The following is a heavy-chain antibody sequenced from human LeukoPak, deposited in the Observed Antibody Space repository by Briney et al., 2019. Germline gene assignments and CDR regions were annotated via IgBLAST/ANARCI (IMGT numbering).Heavy chain of an antibody. CDR1: GFPFSSYS. Sequence: GGSLRLSCAASGFPFSSYSMNWVRQAPGKGLEWVAVISYDGSNKYYADSVKGRFTISRDNSKNTLYLQMNSLRAEDTAVYYCARDTGVIAAAGLFDYWGQGTLVTVSS. J-gene: IGHJ4*02. V-gene: IGHV3-30*03. CDR3: ARDTGVIAAAGLFDY. CDR2: ISYDGSNK. D-gene: IGHD6-13*01.